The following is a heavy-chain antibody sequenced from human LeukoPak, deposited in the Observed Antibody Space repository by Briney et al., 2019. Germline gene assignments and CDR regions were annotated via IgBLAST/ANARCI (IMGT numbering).Heavy chain of an antibody. Sequence: GGSLRLSCTASGFSISANYMSWVRQAPGKGLEWVSVIHNGGDTYYADSVKGRFTISRDNSKNTLYLQMNSLRAEDTAVYYCARERYCSGASCPNSNRYFDFWGQGTLVTVSS. CDR3: ARERYCSGASCPNSNRYFDF. J-gene: IGHJ4*02. V-gene: IGHV3-66*01. CDR1: GFSISANY. CDR2: IHNGGDT. D-gene: IGHD2-15*01.